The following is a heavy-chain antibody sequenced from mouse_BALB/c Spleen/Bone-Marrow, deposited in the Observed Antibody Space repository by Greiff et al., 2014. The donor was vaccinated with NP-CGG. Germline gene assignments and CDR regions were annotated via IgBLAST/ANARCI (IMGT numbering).Heavy chain of an antibody. CDR1: GFTFSSFG. CDR3: TRGGSRDDFDY. V-gene: IGHV5-17*02. Sequence: EVQLVESGGGLVQPGGSRKLSCAASGFTFSSFGMHWVRQAPEKGLEWVAYISSGSSPIFYADTVKGRFTISRDNPKNTLFLQMTSLRAEDTAIYYCTRGGSRDDFDYWGQGTSLTVSS. J-gene: IGHJ2*02. D-gene: IGHD3-3*01. CDR2: ISSGSSPI.